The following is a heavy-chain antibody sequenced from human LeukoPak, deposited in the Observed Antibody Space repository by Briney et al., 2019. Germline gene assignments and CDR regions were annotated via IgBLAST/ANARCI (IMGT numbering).Heavy chain of an antibody. CDR1: GFTFETYW. CDR3: ARDDPTVTTGPPVGS. CDR2: INGYGSIT. D-gene: IGHD4-17*01. V-gene: IGHV3-74*01. Sequence: GGSLILSCAASGFTFETYWMHWDRQAPGKGLEWVSCINGYGSITNYADSVKGRFTISRDNAKNTLYLQMNSLRVEDTAVYYCARDDPTVTTGPPVGSWGQGTLVTVSS. J-gene: IGHJ4*02.